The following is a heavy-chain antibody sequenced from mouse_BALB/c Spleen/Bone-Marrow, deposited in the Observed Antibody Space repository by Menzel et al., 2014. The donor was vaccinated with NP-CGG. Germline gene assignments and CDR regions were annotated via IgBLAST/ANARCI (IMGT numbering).Heavy chain of an antibody. CDR2: INPGSGGT. Sequence: VQLVESGAELVRPGTSAKVSCKASGYAFTNYLIEWVKQRPGQGLEWIGVINPGSGGTNYNEKFKGKATLTADKSSSTAYMQLSSLTSDDSAVYFCARREDYGLDYWGPGTTLTVSS. CDR3: ARREDYGLDY. V-gene: IGHV1-54*01. CDR1: GYAFTNYL. D-gene: IGHD2-4*01. J-gene: IGHJ2*01.